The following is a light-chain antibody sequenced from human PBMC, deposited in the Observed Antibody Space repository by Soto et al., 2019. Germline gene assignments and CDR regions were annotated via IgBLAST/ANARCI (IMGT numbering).Light chain of an antibody. CDR2: DVS. CDR3: CSYAGGYTYV. CDR1: SSDVGGYNY. J-gene: IGLJ1*01. V-gene: IGLV2-11*01. Sequence: QSALTQPRSVSGSTGQSVTISCTGTSSDVGGYNYVSWYQQHPGKAPKLMIYDVSKRPSGVPDRFSGSKSGNTASLTISGLQAEDEADYYCCSYAGGYTYVFGTGTKVTVL.